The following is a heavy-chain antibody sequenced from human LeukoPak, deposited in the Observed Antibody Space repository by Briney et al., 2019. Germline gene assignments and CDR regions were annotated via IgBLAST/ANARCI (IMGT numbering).Heavy chain of an antibody. CDR2: IIPIFGTA. Sequence: SVTVSCTASGGTFSSYAISWVRQAPGQGLEWMGGIIPIFGTANYAQKFQGRVTITADESTSTAYLELSSLTSEDTAVYYCARVVLGRRWLQTSYYYGMDVWGQGTTVTVSS. J-gene: IGHJ6*02. CDR1: GGTFSSYA. CDR3: ARVVLGRRWLQTSYYYGMDV. V-gene: IGHV1-69*13. D-gene: IGHD5-24*01.